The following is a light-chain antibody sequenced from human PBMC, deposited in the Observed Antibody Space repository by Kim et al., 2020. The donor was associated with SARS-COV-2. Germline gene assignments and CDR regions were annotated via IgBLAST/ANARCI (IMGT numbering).Light chain of an antibody. CDR1: QGISTW. CDR3: QQTSSFPRT. J-gene: IGKJ1*01. Sequence: DIQMTQSPSSVSASVGDRVTITCRASQGISTWLGWYQQKPGKAPELLIYAASNLQSGVPSRFSGSGSGTDFTLTISSLQPDDFATYYCQQTSSFPRTFGQGTKVDIK. V-gene: IGKV1-12*01. CDR2: AAS.